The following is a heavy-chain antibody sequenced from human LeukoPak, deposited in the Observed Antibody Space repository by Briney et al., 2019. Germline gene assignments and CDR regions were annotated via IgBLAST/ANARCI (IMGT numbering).Heavy chain of an antibody. Sequence: PGRSLRLSCAASGFTFSSYGMHWVRQAPGKGLEWVAFIRYDGSNKYYADSVKGRLTISRDNSKNTLYLQMNSLRAEDTAVYYCAKERDTAMVTIDYWGQGTLVTVSS. D-gene: IGHD5-18*01. CDR1: GFTFSSYG. CDR2: IRYDGSNK. V-gene: IGHV3-30*02. CDR3: AKERDTAMVTIDY. J-gene: IGHJ4*02.